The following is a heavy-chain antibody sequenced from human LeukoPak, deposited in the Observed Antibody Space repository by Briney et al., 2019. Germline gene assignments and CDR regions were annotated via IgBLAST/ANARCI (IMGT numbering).Heavy chain of an antibody. CDR3: ARSGYCSSTSCYFRSYGMDV. D-gene: IGHD2-2*01. V-gene: IGHV4-34*01. CDR1: GGSFSGYY. Sequence: SETLSLTCAVYGGSFSGYYWSWLRQPPGKGLEWIGEINHSGSTNYNPSLKSRVTISEDTFKNQFSLKLSSVTAADTAVYYCARSGYCSSTSCYFRSYGMDVWGQGTMVTVSS. J-gene: IGHJ6*02. CDR2: INHSGST.